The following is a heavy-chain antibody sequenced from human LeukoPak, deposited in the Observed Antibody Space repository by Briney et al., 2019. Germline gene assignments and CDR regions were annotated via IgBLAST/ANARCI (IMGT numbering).Heavy chain of an antibody. J-gene: IGHJ6*03. CDR3: AREQWLDRPYYYYIDV. CDR1: GFTFSSYW. Sequence: PGGSLRLSCAASGFTFSSYWMSWVRQAPGKGLEWVANIKQDGSEKYYVDSVKGRFTISRDNAKNSLYLQMNSLRAEDTAVYYCAREQWLDRPYYYYIDVWGKGTTVTVSS. CDR2: IKQDGSEK. V-gene: IGHV3-7*01. D-gene: IGHD6-19*01.